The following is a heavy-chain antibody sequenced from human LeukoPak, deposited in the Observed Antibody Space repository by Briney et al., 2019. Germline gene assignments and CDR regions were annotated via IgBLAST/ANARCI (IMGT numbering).Heavy chain of an antibody. D-gene: IGHD1-26*01. CDR1: GYTFTGYY. CDR2: INPNSGGT. V-gene: IGHV1-2*02. CDR3: ARDFIVGATCFDY. Sequence: ASVKVSCKASGYTFTGYYMHWVRQAPGQGLEWMGWINPNSGGTNYAQKFQGRVTMTRDTSISTAYMELSRLRSDDTAVCYCARDFIVGATCFDYWGQGTLVTVSS. J-gene: IGHJ4*02.